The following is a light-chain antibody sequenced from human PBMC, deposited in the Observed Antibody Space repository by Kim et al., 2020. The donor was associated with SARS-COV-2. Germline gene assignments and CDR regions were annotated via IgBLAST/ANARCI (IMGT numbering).Light chain of an antibody. CDR2: GAS. CDR1: HSISSN. V-gene: IGKV3-15*01. CDR3: QQYHNMQT. Sequence: LSATPADTATLSCRASHSISSNLAWYQQKPGQPPRLLIYGASTRATDSPVRFSGSGSGTEFTLTISSHQSEDFVVYYCQQYHNMQTFGQGTKLEI. J-gene: IGKJ2*01.